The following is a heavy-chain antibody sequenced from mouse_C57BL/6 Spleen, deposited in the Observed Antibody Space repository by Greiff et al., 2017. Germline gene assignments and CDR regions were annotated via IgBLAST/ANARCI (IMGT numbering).Heavy chain of an antibody. D-gene: IGHD2-12*01. V-gene: IGHV1-22*01. CDR3: ARLLLGLAY. CDR1: GYTFTDYN. J-gene: IGHJ3*01. Sequence: VQLQQSGPELVKPGASVKLSCKASGYTFTDYNLHWVKQRHGKSLEWIGYINPNNGGTSYKQTFKGKATLTVNKSYSTAYMELRSLSSEDSAVYYWARLLLGLAYWGQGTLVTVSA. CDR2: INPNNGGT.